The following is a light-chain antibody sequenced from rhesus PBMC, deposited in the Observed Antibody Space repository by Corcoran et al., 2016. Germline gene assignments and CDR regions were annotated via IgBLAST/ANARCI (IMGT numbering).Light chain of an antibody. J-gene: IGKJ4*01. Sequence: DIQMTQSPSSLSASVGDTVTITCRASQGISSYLNWFQQKPGIALKLLIYDASSLESGVPSRFSGSGSGTDFTLTISSLQPEDFAAYDCLQHNSYPLTFGGGTKVEIK. CDR2: DAS. CDR3: LQHNSYPLT. CDR1: QGISSY. V-gene: IGKV1-28*03.